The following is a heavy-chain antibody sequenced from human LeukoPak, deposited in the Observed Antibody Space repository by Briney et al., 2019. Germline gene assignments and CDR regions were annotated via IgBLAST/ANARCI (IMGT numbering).Heavy chain of an antibody. D-gene: IGHD3-10*01. CDR2: VSVSSTYI. J-gene: IGHJ6*02. CDR1: GFAFSSYN. Sequence: PGGSLRLSCAASGFAFSSYNMNWVRQAPGKGLEWVAYVSVSSTYIFYADSLKARFTVSRDNAKRSMYLQISGLRVEDTAVYYCARESRYYHSGNYVTAMDTWGQGATVTVSS. CDR3: ARESRYYHSGNYVTAMDT. V-gene: IGHV3-21*01.